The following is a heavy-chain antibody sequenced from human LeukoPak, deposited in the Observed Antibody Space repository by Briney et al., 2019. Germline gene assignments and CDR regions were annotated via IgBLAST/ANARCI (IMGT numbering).Heavy chain of an antibody. CDR3: AKTPGRGQVDPRTSGYVNY. J-gene: IGHJ4*02. CDR2: INYRGSN. CDR1: GGCISNSDYC. V-gene: IGHV4-39*01. Sequence: SETLSLTCNVSGGCISNSDYCWDWMRQPPGKGLEWIGSINYRGSNYFNPPLESRLSIAVSPSKKQFPLKMSSVTAADTAVYYCAKTPGRGQVDPRTSGYVNYWGQGPLVSVSS. D-gene: IGHD3-22*01.